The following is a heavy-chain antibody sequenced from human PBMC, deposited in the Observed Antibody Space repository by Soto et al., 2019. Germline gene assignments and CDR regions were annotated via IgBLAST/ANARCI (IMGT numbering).Heavy chain of an antibody. CDR1: RFTLSSYE. J-gene: IGHJ6*04. CDR3: ARDPYCYDSSGNNGVYFLDV. D-gene: IGHD3-22*01. CDR2: ISSSGRTI. V-gene: IGHV3-48*03. Sequence: QRLSCAALRFTLSSYEMNRVRDPPGQGTEWVSYISSSGRTIYYADSVKGRFTISRDNAKNSLYLQMKSLRAEDTAVYYCARDPYCYDSSGNNGVYFLDVWGKGPTVTVSS.